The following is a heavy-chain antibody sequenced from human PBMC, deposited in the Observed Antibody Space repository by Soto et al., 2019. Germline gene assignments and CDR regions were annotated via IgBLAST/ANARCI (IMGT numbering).Heavy chain of an antibody. CDR2: ISGRAATT. J-gene: IGHJ4*02. CDR1: GFTFSSYA. V-gene: IGHV3-23*01. D-gene: IGHD3-22*01. CDR3: ARDRSYYDSSGSYAPPY. Sequence: EVQLLESGGGLVQPGGSLRLSCAASGFTFSSYAMNWVRQAPGKGLEWVSAISGRAATTHFADSVKGRFTISRDNSKNPLYLQITSLRAEDTAVYYCARDRSYYDSSGSYAPPYWGQGTLVTVSS.